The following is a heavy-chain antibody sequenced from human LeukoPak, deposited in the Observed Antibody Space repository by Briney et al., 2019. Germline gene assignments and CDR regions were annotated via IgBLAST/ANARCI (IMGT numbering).Heavy chain of an antibody. CDR1: GGSISSYY. J-gene: IGHJ4*02. CDR3: AREVDPKRLSCGGDCYGDY. D-gene: IGHD2-21*01. V-gene: IGHV4-59*12. CDR2: INYSGST. Sequence: PSETLSLTCTVSGGSISSYYWSWIRQPPGKGLEWIWYINYSGSTNYNPSLKSRVTISVDTSKNQFSLKLGSVTAADTAVYYCAREVDPKRLSCGGDCYGDYWGQGTLVTVSS.